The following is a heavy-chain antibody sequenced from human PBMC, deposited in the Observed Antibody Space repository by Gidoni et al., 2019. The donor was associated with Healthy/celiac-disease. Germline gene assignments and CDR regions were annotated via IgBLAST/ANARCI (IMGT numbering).Heavy chain of an antibody. V-gene: IGHV4-39*01. Sequence: QLQLQESGPGLVKPSETLSLTCTVPRASLSSSSDYWGWIRQPPGKGLEWIGSIYYSGSTYYNPSLKSRVTISVDTSKNQFSLKLSSVTAADTAVYYCARQVAVAGYYYYYYGMDVWGQGTTVTVSS. J-gene: IGHJ6*02. CDR1: RASLSSSSDY. CDR2: IYYSGST. CDR3: ARQVAVAGYYYYYYGMDV. D-gene: IGHD6-19*01.